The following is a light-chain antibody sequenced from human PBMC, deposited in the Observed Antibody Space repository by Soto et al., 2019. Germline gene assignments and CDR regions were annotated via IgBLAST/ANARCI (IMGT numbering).Light chain of an antibody. Sequence: ETVLTQSPGSLSLSLGDRATLSCRASQTVSNNYLAWYQQKPGQAPRLLIYGTSNRATGIPDRFSGSGSGTDFTLTINRLEPEDFVIYYCQQYGSSAWTLGQGTKVEIK. CDR3: QQYGSSAWT. J-gene: IGKJ1*01. CDR2: GTS. V-gene: IGKV3-20*01. CDR1: QTVSNNY.